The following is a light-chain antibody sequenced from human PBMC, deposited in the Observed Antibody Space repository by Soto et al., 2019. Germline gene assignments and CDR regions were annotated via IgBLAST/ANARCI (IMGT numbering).Light chain of an antibody. CDR3: QQYSQWPLT. V-gene: IGKV3-15*01. CDR1: QSVTSN. CDR2: GVS. J-gene: IGKJ4*01. Sequence: ELVMTQSPATLSLSPGESATLSCRASQSVTSNLAWYQQKTGQAPRLLMYGVSTRATGIPDRFGGSGSATEFTLTISSLQSEDFAVYYCQQYSQWPLTCGGGTKVDIK.